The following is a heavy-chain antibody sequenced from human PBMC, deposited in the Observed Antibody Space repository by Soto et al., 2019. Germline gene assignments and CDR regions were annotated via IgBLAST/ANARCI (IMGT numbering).Heavy chain of an antibody. CDR2: INHSGGT. J-gene: IGHJ6*02. CDR3: ARGRRFTSGTYRAHYNSGLDV. Sequence: SETLSLTCVVYGGSFSDYSLNWIRQPPGKWLEWIGEINHSGGTTYSPSLKSRVTMSIYTPKQEFSLKVSSVTAADTAVYYCARGRRFTSGTYRAHYNSGLDVWGQGXTVTVYS. D-gene: IGHD3-10*01. CDR1: GGSFSDYS. V-gene: IGHV4-34*01.